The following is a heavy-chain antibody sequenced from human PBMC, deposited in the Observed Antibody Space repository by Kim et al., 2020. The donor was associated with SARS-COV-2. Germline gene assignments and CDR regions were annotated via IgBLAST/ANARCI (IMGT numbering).Heavy chain of an antibody. Sequence: GGSLRLSCAASGFDFRTYAMSWVRQAPGKGLEWVSSISGRGVATYYADSVKSRFTISKDTTRNTLNLQMSSLTAGDTAVYYCAKDGKEYDYIWGSSGNDFRGQGTLVTVSS. D-gene: IGHD3-16*01. CDR3: AKDGKEYDYIWGSSGNDF. CDR2: ISGRGVAT. CDR1: GFDFRTYA. J-gene: IGHJ4*02. V-gene: IGHV3-23*01.